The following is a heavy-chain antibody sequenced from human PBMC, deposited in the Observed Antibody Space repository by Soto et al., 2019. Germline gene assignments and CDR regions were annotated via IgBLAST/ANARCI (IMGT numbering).Heavy chain of an antibody. CDR3: ARQCRGVTCHWFVP. D-gene: IGHD2-15*01. V-gene: IGHV4-39*01. Sequence: QLQLQESGPGLVKPSETLSLTCTVSSGSISSTIYSWDWIRQPPGKGLEWIGCIFYSGSTYYNPSRKSRVTIAVDTSKNQFSLTLTSVTAADTAVYYCARQCRGVTCHWFVPWGQGTLVTVSS. CDR1: SGSISSTIYS. J-gene: IGHJ5*02. CDR2: IFYSGST.